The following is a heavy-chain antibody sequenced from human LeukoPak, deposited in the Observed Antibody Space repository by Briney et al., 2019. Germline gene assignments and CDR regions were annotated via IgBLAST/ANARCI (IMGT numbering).Heavy chain of an antibody. CDR1: GGSFSGYY. V-gene: IGHV4-34*01. D-gene: IGHD3-9*01. J-gene: IGHJ4*02. Sequence: SETLSLTCAVYGGSFSGYYWSWIRQPPGKGLEWIGEITHSGSTNYNPSLKSRVTISVDTSKNQFSLKLSSVTAADTAVYYCARAFPPNYDILTGGGYFDYWGQGTLVTVSS. CDR2: ITHSGST. CDR3: ARAFPPNYDILTGGGYFDY.